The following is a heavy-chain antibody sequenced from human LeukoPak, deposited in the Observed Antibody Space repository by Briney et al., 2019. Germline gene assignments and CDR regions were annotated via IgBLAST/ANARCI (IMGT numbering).Heavy chain of an antibody. J-gene: IGHJ4*02. D-gene: IGHD1-26*01. CDR3: ARDRYSGSYPLDY. Sequence: GGSLRLSCAASEFSVGSNYMTWVRQAPGKGLEWVSLIYSGGSTYYADSVKGRFTISRDNAKNSLYLQMNSLRAEDTAVYYCARDRYSGSYPLDYWGQGTLVTVSS. CDR2: IYSGGST. CDR1: EFSVGSNY. V-gene: IGHV3-53*01.